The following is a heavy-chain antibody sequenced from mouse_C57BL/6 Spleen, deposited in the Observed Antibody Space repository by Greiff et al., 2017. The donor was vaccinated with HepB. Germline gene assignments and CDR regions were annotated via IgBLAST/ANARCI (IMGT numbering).Heavy chain of an antibody. CDR2: IYPGDGDT. CDR3: ARLGDYDGYAMDY. Sequence: VQLQQSGPELVKPGASVKISCKASGYAFSSSWMNWVKQRPGKGLEWIGRIYPGDGDTNYNGKFKGKATLTADKSSSPAYMQLSSLTSEDSAVYFCARLGDYDGYAMDYWGQGTSVTVSS. CDR1: GYAFSSSW. V-gene: IGHV1-82*01. D-gene: IGHD2-4*01. J-gene: IGHJ4*01.